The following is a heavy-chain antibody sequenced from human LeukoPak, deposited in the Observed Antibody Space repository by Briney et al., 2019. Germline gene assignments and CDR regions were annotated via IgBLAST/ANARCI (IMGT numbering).Heavy chain of an antibody. CDR3: ARLYSSGYCFDY. CDR2: IYYSGST. J-gene: IGHJ4*02. Sequence: TLSLTCTVSGGSISSGGYYWSWIRRHPGKGLERFGYIYYSGSTYYNPSLKSRVTISVDTSKNQFSLKLSSVTAADTAVYYCARLYSSGYCFDYWGQGTLVTVYS. CDR1: GGSISSGGYY. V-gene: IGHV4-31*03. D-gene: IGHD3-22*01.